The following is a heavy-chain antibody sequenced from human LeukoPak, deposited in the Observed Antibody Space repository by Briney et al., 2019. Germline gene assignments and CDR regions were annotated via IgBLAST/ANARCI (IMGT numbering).Heavy chain of an antibody. CDR3: AKGRPWELRPNYFDY. Sequence: GGSLRLSCAASGFTFSSYSMNWVRQAPGKGLEWVSAISGSGGSTYYADSVKGRFTISRDNSKNTLYLQMNSLRAEDTAVYYCAKGRPWELRPNYFDYWGQGTLVTVSS. J-gene: IGHJ4*02. V-gene: IGHV3-23*01. D-gene: IGHD1-26*01. CDR2: ISGSGGST. CDR1: GFTFSSYS.